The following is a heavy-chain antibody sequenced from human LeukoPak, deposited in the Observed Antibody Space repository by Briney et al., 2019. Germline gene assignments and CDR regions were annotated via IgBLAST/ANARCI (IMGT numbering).Heavy chain of an antibody. Sequence: VGSLRLSCAASGFTPSIYNMNCVRQAPGEGREWVSSIISSVKYIYYADSVKGRFTISRDTAKNSLYLQISSLRAEDTALYYCSRDANSWSDGRDFGAVDIWGQGIMVTVS. V-gene: IGHV3-21*01. J-gene: IGHJ3*02. D-gene: IGHD1-1*01. CDR1: GFTPSIYN. CDR3: SRDANSWSDGRDFGAVDI. CDR2: IISSVKYI.